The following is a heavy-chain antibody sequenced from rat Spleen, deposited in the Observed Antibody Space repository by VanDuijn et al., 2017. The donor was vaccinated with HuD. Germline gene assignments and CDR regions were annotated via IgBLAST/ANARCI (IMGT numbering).Heavy chain of an antibody. V-gene: IGHV5-58*01. Sequence: EVQLVESGGGLVQPGRSLKLSCVTSGFTFSSFWMYWIRQAPGKVLEWVSSISTDGGSSYYPDSVKGRFTISRDNAKSTLYLEMDSLRSEDTATYYCTRVDGYYRTMDAWGQGTSVTVSS. J-gene: IGHJ4*01. CDR3: TRVDGYYRTMDA. CDR1: GFTFSSFW. D-gene: IGHD1-12*03. CDR2: ISTDGGSS.